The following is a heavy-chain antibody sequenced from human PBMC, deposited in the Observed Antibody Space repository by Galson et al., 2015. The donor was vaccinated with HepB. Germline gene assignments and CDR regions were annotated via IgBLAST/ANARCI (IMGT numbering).Heavy chain of an antibody. CDR2: INTNTGNP. Sequence: SVKVSCKASGYTSSSYLMNWVRQAPGQGLEWMGWINTNTGNPTYAQGFTGRFVFSLDTSVSTAYLQISSLKAEDTAVYYCARDRDSGSYPFYFDDWGQGTLVTVSS. J-gene: IGHJ4*02. V-gene: IGHV7-4-1*02. D-gene: IGHD1-26*01. CDR1: GYTSSSYL. CDR3: ARDRDSGSYPFYFDD.